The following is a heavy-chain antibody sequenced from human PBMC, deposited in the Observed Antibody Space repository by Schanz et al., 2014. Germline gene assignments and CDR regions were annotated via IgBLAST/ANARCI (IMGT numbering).Heavy chain of an antibody. CDR3: AIIGVMVAVAGTRADY. J-gene: IGHJ4*02. V-gene: IGHV3-21*01. CDR2: ISSSGSYI. CDR1: GFTLSSYS. Sequence: EVHLVESGGGLVKRGGSLRLSCAASGFTLSSYSMNWVRQAPGKGLEWVSSISSSGSYIYYADSVKGRFSISRDNAKNSLFLQMNRLRAEDTALYYCAIIGVMVAVAGTRADYWGQGTLVTVSS. D-gene: IGHD6-19*01.